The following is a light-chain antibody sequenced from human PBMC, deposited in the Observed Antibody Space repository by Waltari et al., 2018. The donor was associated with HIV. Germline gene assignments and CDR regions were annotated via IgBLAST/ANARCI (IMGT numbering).Light chain of an antibody. CDR1: SSNFGSLS. Sequence: QSAMTQPPSASGNPGQRVTIACSATSSNFGSLSVNWYQHFPGTPPKLLIFTNDQRPSGVPDRFSAAKSGTSASLSISGLHSGDEGVYYCSAWDVSLNGVVFGGGTKLTVL. V-gene: IGLV1-44*01. CDR3: SAWDVSLNGVV. CDR2: TND. J-gene: IGLJ2*01.